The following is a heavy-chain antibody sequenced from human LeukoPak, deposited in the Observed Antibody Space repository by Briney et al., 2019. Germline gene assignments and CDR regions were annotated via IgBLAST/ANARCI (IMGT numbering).Heavy chain of an antibody. CDR3: ARGLLYYGSGSYYTRSLYYFDY. CDR2: IYYSGST. CDR1: GGSISSYY. V-gene: IGHV4-59*01. J-gene: IGHJ4*02. Sequence: PSETLSLTCTVSGGSISSYYWSWIRQPPGKGLEWIGYIYYSGSTNYNPSLKSRVTISVDTSKNQFSLKLSSVTAADKAVYYCARGLLYYGSGSYYTRSLYYFDYWGQGTLVTVSS. D-gene: IGHD3-10*01.